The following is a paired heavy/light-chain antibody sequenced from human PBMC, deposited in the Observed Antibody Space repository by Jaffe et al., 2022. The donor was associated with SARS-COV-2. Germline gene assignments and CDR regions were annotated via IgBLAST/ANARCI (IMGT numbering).Heavy chain of an antibody. J-gene: IGHJ6*02. CDR1: GGSFSGYY. D-gene: IGHD4-17*01. Sequence: QVQLQQWGAGLLKPSETLSLTCAVYGGSFSGYYWSWIRQPPGKGLEWIGEINHSGSTNYSPSLKSRVTISVDTSKNQFSLKLSSVSAADTAVYYCARERRTITTVLTYYYGMDVWGQGTTVTVSS. CDR2: INHSGST. CDR3: ARERRTITTVLTYYYGMDV. V-gene: IGHV4-34*01.
Light chain of an antibody. V-gene: IGKV3-20*01. CDR3: QQYGSSPWT. J-gene: IGKJ1*01. CDR2: GAS. CDR1: QSVRSSY. Sequence: EIVLTQSPGTLSLSPGERATLSCRASQSVRSSYLAWYQQKPGQAPRLLIYGASRRVIGIPERISGSGSGTDFTLTISRLEPEDFAVYYCQQYGSSPWTFGRGTKVEIK.